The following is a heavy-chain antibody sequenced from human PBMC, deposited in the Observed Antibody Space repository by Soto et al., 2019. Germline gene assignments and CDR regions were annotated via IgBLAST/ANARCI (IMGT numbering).Heavy chain of an antibody. CDR2: ISGSGGST. CDR3: AKDLRSYCSSTSCYIDWFDP. CDR1: GFTFSSYA. Sequence: GGSLRLSCAASGFTFSSYAMSWVRQAPGKGLEWVSAISGSGGSTYYADSVKGRFTISRDNSKNTLYLQMNSLRAEDTAVYYCAKDLRSYCSSTSCYIDWFDPWGQGTLVTVSS. J-gene: IGHJ5*02. V-gene: IGHV3-23*01. D-gene: IGHD2-2*02.